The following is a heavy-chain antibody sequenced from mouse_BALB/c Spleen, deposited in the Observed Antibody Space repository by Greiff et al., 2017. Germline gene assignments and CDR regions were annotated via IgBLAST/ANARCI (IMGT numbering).Heavy chain of an antibody. J-gene: IGHJ3*01. CDR1: GFSLTSYG. Sequence: QVMLVESGPGLVAPSQSLSITCTVSGFSLTSYGVHWVRQPPGKGLEWLGVIWAGGSTNYNSALMSRLSISKDNSKSQVFLKMNSLQTDDTAMYYCARDQYGNYGVAYWGQGTLVTVSA. D-gene: IGHD2-10*02. CDR2: IWAGGST. CDR3: ARDQYGNYGVAY. V-gene: IGHV2-9*02.